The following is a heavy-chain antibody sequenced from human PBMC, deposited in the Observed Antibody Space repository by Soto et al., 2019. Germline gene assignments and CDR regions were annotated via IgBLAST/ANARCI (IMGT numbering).Heavy chain of an antibody. CDR3: AREVGYSSGWYWFDP. V-gene: IGHV4-4*07. CDR1: GFYLSRHY. J-gene: IGHJ5*02. CDR2: IYTSGST. D-gene: IGHD6-19*01. Sequence: DTLSLTWTFSGFYLSRHYWSLIRPPSGKGLEWIGRIYTSGSTNYNPSLKSRVTMSVDTSKNQFSLKLSSVTAADTAVYYCAREVGYSSGWYWFDPWGQGTLVTVSS.